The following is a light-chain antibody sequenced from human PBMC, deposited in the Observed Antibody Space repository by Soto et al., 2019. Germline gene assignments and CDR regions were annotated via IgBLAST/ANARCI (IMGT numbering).Light chain of an antibody. CDR2: GNS. CDR1: SSNIGAGYD. V-gene: IGLV1-40*01. J-gene: IGLJ1*01. Sequence: QSVLTQPPSVSGAPGQRVTISCTGSSSNIGAGYDVHWYQQLPGTAPKLLIYGNSNRPSGVPDRFSGSKSGTSASLAITGLQAEAEADYYCQSYDNRLSAYVFGTGTKVTVL. CDR3: QSYDNRLSAYV.